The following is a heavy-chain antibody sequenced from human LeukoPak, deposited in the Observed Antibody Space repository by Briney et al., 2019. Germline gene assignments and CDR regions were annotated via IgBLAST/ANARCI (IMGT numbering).Heavy chain of an antibody. D-gene: IGHD2-15*01. CDR2: IYESGST. CDR1: GESLNSYY. V-gene: IGHV4-34*01. J-gene: IGHJ4*02. CDR3: ARGAWATRLGS. Sequence: SEALSLTCAVYGESLNSYYWSWIRQPPGKGLEWIGEIYESGSTEYNPSLKSRVTISMVPSKQQFSLSLTSVTAADTAVYYCARGAWATRLGSWGLGTPVIVSS.